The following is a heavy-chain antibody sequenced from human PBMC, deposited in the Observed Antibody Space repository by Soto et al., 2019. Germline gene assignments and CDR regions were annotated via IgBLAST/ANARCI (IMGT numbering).Heavy chain of an antibody. J-gene: IGHJ6*02. CDR2: IIPIFGTA. D-gene: IGHD3-10*01. CDR3: AREKVSMVRGVMRYYYYGMDV. Sequence: SVKVSCKASGGTFSSYAISWVRQAPGQGLEWMGGIIPIFGTANYAQKFQGRVTITADESTSTAYMELSSLRSEDTAVYYCAREKVSMVRGVMRYYYYGMDVWGQGTTVTVSS. CDR1: GGTFSSYA. V-gene: IGHV1-69*13.